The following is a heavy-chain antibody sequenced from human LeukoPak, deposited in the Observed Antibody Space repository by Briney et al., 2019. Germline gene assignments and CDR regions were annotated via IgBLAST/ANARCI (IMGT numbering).Heavy chain of an antibody. CDR2: ISGTGDST. J-gene: IGHJ3*02. CDR1: GFTFSSYS. Sequence: GGSLRLSCAASGFTFSSYSMNWVRQAPGKGLEWVSAISGTGDSTYHADSVKGRFTISRDNSKNTLYLQMNSLRAEDTAVYYCAKDGWEYHFDTSGPFDAFDIWGQGTMVTVSS. D-gene: IGHD3-22*01. V-gene: IGHV3-23*01. CDR3: AKDGWEYHFDTSGPFDAFDI.